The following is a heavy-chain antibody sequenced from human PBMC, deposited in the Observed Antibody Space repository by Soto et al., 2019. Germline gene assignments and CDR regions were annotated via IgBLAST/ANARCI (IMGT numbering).Heavy chain of an antibody. D-gene: IGHD6-13*01. Sequence: ASVKVSCKASGYTFTGYYMHWVRQAPGQGLEWMGWINPNSGGTNYAQKFQGRVTMTRDTSISTAYMELSRLRSDDTAVYYCARTGALKAAGCTLYYDSGMDVWGQGPRVTVYS. CDR1: GYTFTGYY. V-gene: IGHV1-2*02. CDR2: INPNSGGT. J-gene: IGHJ6*02. CDR3: ARTGALKAAGCTLYYDSGMDV.